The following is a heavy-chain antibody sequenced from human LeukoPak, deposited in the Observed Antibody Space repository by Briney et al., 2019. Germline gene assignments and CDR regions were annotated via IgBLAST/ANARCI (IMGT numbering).Heavy chain of an antibody. V-gene: IGHV4-59*01. CDR3: ARARRLRLFDY. D-gene: IGHD5-12*01. CDR2: IYYSGST. J-gene: IGHJ4*02. CDR1: GGSTSSYY. Sequence: PSETLSLTCTVSGGSTSSYYWSWIRQPPGKGLEWIGYIYYSGSTDYNPSLKSRVTISVDTSKNQFSLKLSSVTAADTAVYYCARARRLRLFDYWGQGTVVTVFS.